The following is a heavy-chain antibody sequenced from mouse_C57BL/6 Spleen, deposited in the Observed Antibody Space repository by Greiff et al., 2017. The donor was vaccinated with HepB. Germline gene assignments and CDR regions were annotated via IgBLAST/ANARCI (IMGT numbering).Heavy chain of an antibody. CDR2: IDPSDSET. V-gene: IGHV1-52*01. CDR3: ARWGVSRYVDV. CDR1: GYTFTSYW. Sequence: QVQLQQPGAELVRPGSSVKLSCKASGYTFTSYWMHWVKQRPIQGLEWIGNIDPSDSETHYNQKFKDKATLTVDKSSNTAYMQPSRLTSEDSAVYYCARWGVSRYVDVWGTGTTGTVSS. J-gene: IGHJ1*03.